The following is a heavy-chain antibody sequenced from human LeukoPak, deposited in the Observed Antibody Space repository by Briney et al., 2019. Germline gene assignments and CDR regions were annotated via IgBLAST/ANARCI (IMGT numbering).Heavy chain of an antibody. D-gene: IGHD5-12*01. V-gene: IGHV4-34*01. CDR1: GGSFSGYY. CDR2: INHSGST. CDR3: ARAGSGYDPSIFDY. Sequence: SETLSLTCAVYGGSFSGYYWSWVRQPPGKGLEWIGEINHSGSTNYNPSLKSRVTISVDTSKNQFSLKLSSVTAADTAVYYCARAGSGYDPSIFDYWGQGTLVTVSS. J-gene: IGHJ4*02.